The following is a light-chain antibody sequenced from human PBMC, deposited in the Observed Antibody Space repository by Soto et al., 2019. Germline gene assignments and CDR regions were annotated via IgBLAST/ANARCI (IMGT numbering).Light chain of an antibody. J-gene: IGLJ3*02. CDR2: DVS. CDR1: SSDVGAYNF. Sequence: QSALTQPRSVSGSPGQSVTISCTGTSSDVGAYNFVSWYQQHPGRVPKLMIYDVSRRPSGVPDRFSGSKSGNTASPTISGLQADDEADYYCCSYAGSYTVVFGGGTKLTVL. V-gene: IGLV2-11*01. CDR3: CSYAGSYTVV.